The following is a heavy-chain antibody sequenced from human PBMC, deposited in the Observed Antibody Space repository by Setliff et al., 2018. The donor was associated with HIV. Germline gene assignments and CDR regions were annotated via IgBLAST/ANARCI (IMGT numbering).Heavy chain of an antibody. Sequence: PLETLSLTCAVSGGSFSGYYWNWIRQPPGKGLEWIGEINHSGSTNYNPSLKSRVTLSVDTSKNQFSLKLSSVTAADTAVYYCARGAIQLWLRSYYYMDVWGKGTTVTVS. D-gene: IGHD5-18*01. V-gene: IGHV4-34*01. J-gene: IGHJ6*03. CDR1: GGSFSGYY. CDR2: INHSGST. CDR3: ARGAIQLWLRSYYYMDV.